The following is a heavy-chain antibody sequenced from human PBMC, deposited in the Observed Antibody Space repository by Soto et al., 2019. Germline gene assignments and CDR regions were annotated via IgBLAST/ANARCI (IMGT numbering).Heavy chain of an antibody. D-gene: IGHD3-22*01. V-gene: IGHV4-39*01. CDR2: VYYGGST. CDR1: GRAVSNRSYS. Sequence: NCTVDGRAVSNRSYSWWWTHQQKRKGLEWIGNVYYGGSTYYNPSLKSRVTISVETSKSQFSLKLSSVTAADTAVYYCAGGFYYPRDGYYFYYYTMAVLLHGTSVTV. CDR3: AGGFYYPRDGYYFYYYTMAV. J-gene: IGHJ6*01.